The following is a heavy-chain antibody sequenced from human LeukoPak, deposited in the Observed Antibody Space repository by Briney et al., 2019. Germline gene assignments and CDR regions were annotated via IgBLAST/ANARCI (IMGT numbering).Heavy chain of an antibody. CDR1: GFTFSSYG. CDR3: ARSDIVGATDFDY. D-gene: IGHD1-26*01. J-gene: IGHJ4*02. Sequence: PGRSLRLSCAASGFTFSSYGMHWVRQAPGKGLEWVAVISYDGSNKYYADSVKGRFTISRDNAKNSLYLQMNSLRAEDTAVYYCARSDIVGATDFDYWGQGTLVTVSS. CDR2: ISYDGSNK. V-gene: IGHV3-30*03.